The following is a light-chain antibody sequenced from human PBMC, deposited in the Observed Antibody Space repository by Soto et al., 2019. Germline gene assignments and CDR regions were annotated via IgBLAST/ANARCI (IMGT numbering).Light chain of an antibody. CDR3: QQRSNWPWT. J-gene: IGKJ1*01. V-gene: IGKV3-11*01. CDR2: DAS. CDR1: QSVSSY. Sequence: DILLTQSPATLSLSPGERATLSCRASQSVSSYLAWYQQKPGQAPRLLIYDASNRATGIPARFSGSGSGTDFTLTISSLEPEDFAVYYCQQRSNWPWTFGQGTKVEIK.